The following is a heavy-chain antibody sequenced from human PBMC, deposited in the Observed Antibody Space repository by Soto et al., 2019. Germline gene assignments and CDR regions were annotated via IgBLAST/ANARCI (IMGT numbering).Heavy chain of an antibody. J-gene: IGHJ3*02. CDR2: INPATGAA. D-gene: IGHD3-3*01. CDR3: ARGGGVGVAGSAAFDM. CDR1: GYPVTAYY. V-gene: IGHV1-2*02. Sequence: QLHLVHSGAVVKKPGASVTVSCSASGYPVTAYYMHWVRQAPGRGLEWMGGINPATGAAKYTQTFQGRVTMTRGTSTSTVFMELSGLTSEDTAVFYCARGGGVGVAGSAAFDMWGQGTVVTVSS.